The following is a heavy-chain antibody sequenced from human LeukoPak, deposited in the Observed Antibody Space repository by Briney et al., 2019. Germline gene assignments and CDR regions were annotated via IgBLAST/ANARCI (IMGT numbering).Heavy chain of an antibody. Sequence: GGSLRLSCAASGFTFSSYSMNWVRQAPGKGLEWVSSISSSSSYIYYADSVKGRFTISRDNSKNTMYLQMNSLGAEDTAVYYCAKDRPTWPIDYWGQGTLVTVSS. CDR2: ISSSSSYI. CDR1: GFTFSSYS. V-gene: IGHV3-21*04. D-gene: IGHD5-12*01. J-gene: IGHJ4*02. CDR3: AKDRPTWPIDY.